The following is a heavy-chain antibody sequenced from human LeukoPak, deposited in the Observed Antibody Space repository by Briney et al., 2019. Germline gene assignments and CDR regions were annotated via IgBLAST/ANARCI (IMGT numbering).Heavy chain of an antibody. CDR2: ISSSSSTI. V-gene: IGHV3-48*01. Sequence: GGSLRLSCAASGFTFSSYSMNWVRQAPGKGLEWVSYISSSSSTIYYADSVKGRFTISRDKDKNSLYLQMNSLRAEDTAVYYCASNPFDYGDFTYYFDYWGQGTLVTVSS. CDR1: GFTFSSYS. CDR3: ASNPFDYGDFTYYFDY. J-gene: IGHJ4*02. D-gene: IGHD4-17*01.